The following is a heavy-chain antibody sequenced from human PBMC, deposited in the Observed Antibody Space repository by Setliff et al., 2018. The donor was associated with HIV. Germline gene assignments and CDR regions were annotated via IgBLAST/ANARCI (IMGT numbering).Heavy chain of an antibody. CDR2: IYSSGST. J-gene: IGHJ4*02. Sequence: PSETLSLTCTVSGGSLSSYYWSWIRQPAGKGLEWIGRIYSSGSTNYNPSLKSRLTMSVDASKNQFSLKLSSVTAADTAVYYCARVGWGMGFGELSYDYWGQGTLVTVSS. V-gene: IGHV4-4*07. CDR3: ARVGWGMGFGELSYDY. CDR1: GGSLSSYY. D-gene: IGHD3-10*01.